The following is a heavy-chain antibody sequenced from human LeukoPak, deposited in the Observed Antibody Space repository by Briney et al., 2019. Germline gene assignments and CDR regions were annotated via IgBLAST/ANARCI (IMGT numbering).Heavy chain of an antibody. Sequence: GGSLRLSCVASGFTFSSYAMSWVRQAPWKGLEWVSAISGSGGSTYYADSVKGRFTISRDNSKNTLYLQMNSLRAEDTAVYYCAKDLWGASYHYWGQGTLVTVSS. CDR3: AKDLWGASYHY. J-gene: IGHJ4*02. CDR2: ISGSGGST. D-gene: IGHD3-16*02. CDR1: GFTFSSYA. V-gene: IGHV3-23*01.